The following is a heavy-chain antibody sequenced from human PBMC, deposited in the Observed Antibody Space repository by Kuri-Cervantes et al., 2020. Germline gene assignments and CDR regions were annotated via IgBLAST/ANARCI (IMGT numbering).Heavy chain of an antibody. CDR1: GYTFTGYY. D-gene: IGHD1-1*01. CDR2: ISVYNGNT. Sequence: ASVKVSCKASGYTFTGYYMHWVRQAPGQGLEWMGWISVYNGNTKYPQKLQGRVTMTTDTSTSTAYMELRSLRSDDTAVYYCARWIQTGTTNDAFDIWGQGTMVTVSS. V-gene: IGHV1-18*04. J-gene: IGHJ3*02. CDR3: ARWIQTGTTNDAFDI.